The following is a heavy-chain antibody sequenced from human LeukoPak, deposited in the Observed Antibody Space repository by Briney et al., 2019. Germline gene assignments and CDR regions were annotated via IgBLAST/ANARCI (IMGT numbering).Heavy chain of an antibody. CDR2: IIPIFSTA. CDR3: ARDQQLVQGLDAFDI. J-gene: IGHJ3*02. Sequence: ASVKVSCKASGGTFSSYAISWVRQATGQRLEWMGGIIPIFSTANYAQKFQGRVKITADESTSTVYMDLSSLRSKDTAVYYCARDQQLVQGLDAFDIWGQGTMVTVSS. CDR1: GGTFSSYA. V-gene: IGHV1-69*01. D-gene: IGHD6-13*01.